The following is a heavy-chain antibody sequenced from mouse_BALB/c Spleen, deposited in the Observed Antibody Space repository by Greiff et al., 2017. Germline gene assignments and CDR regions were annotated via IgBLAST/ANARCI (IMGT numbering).Heavy chain of an antibody. Sequence: QVQLKQSGPGLVQPSQSLSITCTVSGFSLTSYGVHWVRQSPGKGLEWLGVIWSGGSTDYNAAFISRLSISKDNSKSQVCFKMNSLQADDTAIYYCASQVAYYDYAYAMDYWGQGTSVTVSS. CDR3: ASQVAYYDYAYAMDY. CDR1: GFSLTSYG. J-gene: IGHJ4*01. D-gene: IGHD2-4*01. V-gene: IGHV2-4-1*01. CDR2: IWSGGST.